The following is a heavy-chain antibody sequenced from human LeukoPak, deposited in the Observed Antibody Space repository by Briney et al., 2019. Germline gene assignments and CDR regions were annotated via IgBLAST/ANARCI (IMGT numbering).Heavy chain of an antibody. V-gene: IGHV1-8*03. CDR1: GYTFTCLD. CDR3: ARVHPGYKSAFLRAFDM. J-gene: IGHJ3*02. CDR2: MNPKNGNT. Sequence: ASVKVSCKASGYTFTCLDISWVRQANGQGLEWLGWMNPKNGNTGYAQKFRGRVTITRDTSESIAYMELSGLRSDDTAVYYCARVHPGYKSAFLRAFDMWGQGTMVIVSS. D-gene: IGHD1-14*01.